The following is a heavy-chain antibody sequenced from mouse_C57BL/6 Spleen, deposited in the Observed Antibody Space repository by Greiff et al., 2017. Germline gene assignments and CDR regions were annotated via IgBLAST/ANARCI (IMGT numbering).Heavy chain of an antibody. V-gene: IGHV1-50*01. CDR2: IDPSDSYT. D-gene: IGHD1-1*01. J-gene: IGHJ2*01. CDR1: GYTFTSYW. CDR3: ARGGDYSSSGGYFDY. Sequence: QVQLQQPGAELVKPGASVKLSCKASGYTFTSYWMQWVKQRPGQGLEWIGEIDPSDSYTNYNQKFKGKATLTVDTSSSTAYMQLSSLTSEDSAVYYCARGGDYSSSGGYFDYWGQGTTLTVSS.